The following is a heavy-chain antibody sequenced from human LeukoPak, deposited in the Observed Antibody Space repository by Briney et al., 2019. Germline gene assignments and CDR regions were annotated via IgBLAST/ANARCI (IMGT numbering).Heavy chain of an antibody. Sequence: SETLSLTCTVSGGSISSYYWSWIRQPPGKGLEWIGYIYYSGSTNYNPSLKSRVTISVDTSKNQFSLKLSSVTAADTAVYYCARLDSSGYWAYDAFDIWGQGTMVTVSS. J-gene: IGHJ3*02. V-gene: IGHV4-59*08. CDR1: GGSISSYY. D-gene: IGHD3-22*01. CDR3: ARLDSSGYWAYDAFDI. CDR2: IYYSGST.